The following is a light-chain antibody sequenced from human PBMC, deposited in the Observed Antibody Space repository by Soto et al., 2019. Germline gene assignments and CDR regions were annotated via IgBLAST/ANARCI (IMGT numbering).Light chain of an antibody. J-gene: IGLJ2*01. V-gene: IGLV2-14*01. Sequence: QSALTQPASVSGSPGQSITISCTGTRSDVGVYNYVSWYQQHPGKAPKLMIYDVSNQPSGVSNRFSGSKSGNTASLTISGLQAEDDADYYCSTYTSSSTPVFGGGTKLNVL. CDR2: DVS. CDR1: RSDVGVYNY. CDR3: STYTSSSTPV.